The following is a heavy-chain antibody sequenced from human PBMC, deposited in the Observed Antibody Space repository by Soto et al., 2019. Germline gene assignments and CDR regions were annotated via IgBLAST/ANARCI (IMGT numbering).Heavy chain of an antibody. CDR3: ARGRLSLYYDSSGYYRFDY. CDR1: GGTFSSYA. J-gene: IGHJ4*02. Sequence: SVKVSCKASGGTFSSYAISWVRQAPGQGLEWMGGIIPIFGTANYAQKFQGRVTITADESTSTAYMELSSLRSEDTAVYYCARGRLSLYYDSSGYYRFDYWGQGTLVTVSS. D-gene: IGHD3-22*01. CDR2: IIPIFGTA. V-gene: IGHV1-69*13.